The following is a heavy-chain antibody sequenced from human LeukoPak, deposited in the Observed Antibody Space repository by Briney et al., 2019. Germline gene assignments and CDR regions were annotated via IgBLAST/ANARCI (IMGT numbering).Heavy chain of an antibody. J-gene: IGHJ6*03. V-gene: IGHV1-2*02. D-gene: IGHD3-10*01. CDR3: ARDRGSGSYGYYYYYMDV. CDR2: INPNSGGT. CDR1: GYTFTGYY. Sequence: GASVKVSCKASGYTFTGYYMHWVRQAPGQGLEWMGWINPNSGGTNCAQKFQGRVTMTRDTSISTAYMELSRLRSDDTAVYYCARDRGSGSYGYYYYYMDVWGKGTTVTISS.